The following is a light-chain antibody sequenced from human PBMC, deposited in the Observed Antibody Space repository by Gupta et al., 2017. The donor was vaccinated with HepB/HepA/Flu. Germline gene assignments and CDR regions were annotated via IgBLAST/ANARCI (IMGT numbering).Light chain of an antibody. CDR2: AAS. Sequence: DPPMTQSPSSLSASVGDRVTITCRASQSISSYLNWYQQKPGKAPKLLIYAASSLQSGVPSRFSGSGSGTDFTLTISSLQPEDFATYYCQQSYSTPKTFGQGTKVEIK. CDR1: QSISSY. V-gene: IGKV1-39*01. CDR3: QQSYSTPKT. J-gene: IGKJ1*01.